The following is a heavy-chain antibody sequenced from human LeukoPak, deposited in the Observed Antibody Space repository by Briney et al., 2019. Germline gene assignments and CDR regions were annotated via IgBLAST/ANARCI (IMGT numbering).Heavy chain of an antibody. Sequence: AGGSLRLSCAASGFTFSTYWMMWVRQAPGKGLEWVSYISLSSTYTNYADSVKGRFTISRDNAKNLLYLQMNSLRAEDTAVYYCARDGWFGELDKDHFDYWGQGTLVTVSS. CDR2: ISLSSTYT. J-gene: IGHJ4*02. CDR3: ARDGWFGELDKDHFDY. V-gene: IGHV3-21*05. CDR1: GFTFSTYW. D-gene: IGHD3-10*01.